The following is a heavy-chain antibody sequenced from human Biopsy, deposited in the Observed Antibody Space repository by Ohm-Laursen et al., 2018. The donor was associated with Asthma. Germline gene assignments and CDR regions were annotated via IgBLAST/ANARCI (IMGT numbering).Heavy chain of an antibody. Sequence: SLRLSCSASGFTFDDYAMHWVRQAPGKGLEWVSGVSWNSGSIDYADSVKGRFTISRDNAKNSLYLQMNSLRGADTALYYCVKDIRLQLWGFDSWGQGTLVSVSS. CDR3: VKDIRLQLWGFDS. CDR2: VSWNSGSI. D-gene: IGHD6-13*01. J-gene: IGHJ4*02. CDR1: GFTFDDYA. V-gene: IGHV3-9*01.